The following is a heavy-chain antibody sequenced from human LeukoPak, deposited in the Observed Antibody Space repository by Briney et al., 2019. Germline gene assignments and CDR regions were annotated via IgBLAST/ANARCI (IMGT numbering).Heavy chain of an antibody. J-gene: IGHJ4*02. D-gene: IGHD2-15*01. V-gene: IGHV1-18*01. CDR3: ARGGPTTYRYCSGGSCYGFDY. CDR1: GYTFTSYG. Sequence: GASVKLSCKASGYTFTSYGISWVRQAPGQGLEWMGWISAYNGNTNYAQKLQGRVTMTTDTSTSTAYMELRSLRSDDAAVYYSARGGPTTYRYCSGGSCYGFDYWGQGTLVTVSS. CDR2: ISAYNGNT.